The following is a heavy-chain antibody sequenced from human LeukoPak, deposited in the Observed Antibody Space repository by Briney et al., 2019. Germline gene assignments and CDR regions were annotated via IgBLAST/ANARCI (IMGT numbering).Heavy chain of an antibody. CDR3: AKRIVVVPAAMDI. CDR1: GYTFTSYA. Sequence: ASVKVSCKASGYTFTSYAMHWVRQAPGQRLEWMGWINAGNGNTKYSQKFQGRVTITRDTSASTAYMELSSLRSEDTAVYYCAKRIVVVPAAMDIWGQGTMVTVSS. D-gene: IGHD2-2*01. V-gene: IGHV1-3*01. CDR2: INAGNGNT. J-gene: IGHJ3*02.